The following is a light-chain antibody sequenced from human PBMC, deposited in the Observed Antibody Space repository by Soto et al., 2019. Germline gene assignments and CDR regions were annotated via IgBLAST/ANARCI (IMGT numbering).Light chain of an antibody. CDR1: QSVSSRF. J-gene: IGKJ5*01. Sequence: EFVLTQSPGTLSLSPGERATLSCRASQSVSSRFLAWYQQKPGQAPRLLMYGASNRATGIPARFSGTGSETDFILTISGLQSEDSAVYFCQQYNNWPFSFGQGTRLEIK. CDR3: QQYNNWPFS. CDR2: GAS. V-gene: IGKV3D-15*01.